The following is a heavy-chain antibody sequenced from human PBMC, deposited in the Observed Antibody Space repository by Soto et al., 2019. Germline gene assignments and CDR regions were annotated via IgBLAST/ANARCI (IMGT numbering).Heavy chain of an antibody. J-gene: IGHJ4*02. Sequence: GGSLRLSCAASGFIFSNYWMSWVRQAPGKGLEWVANIKQDGSVRYYVDSLTGRFTISRDNAKNSLYLQMTSLRVDDTAVYYCARIGYSSSCFDYWGQGTLVTVSS. CDR3: ARIGYSSSCFDY. CDR2: IKQDGSVR. CDR1: GFIFSNYW. D-gene: IGHD6-13*01. V-gene: IGHV3-7*05.